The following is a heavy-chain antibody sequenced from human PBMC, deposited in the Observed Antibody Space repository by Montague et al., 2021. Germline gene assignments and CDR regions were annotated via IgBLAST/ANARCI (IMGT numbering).Heavy chain of an antibody. CDR3: ARERDRYYYMDI. CDR1: RSLINSDYY. Sequence: TLSLTCTVSRSLINSDYYWGWIRQPPGKGLEWMGSVSHGGRTYHNPSLKSRVTISVDTSNNHFSLKLSSVTAADTAMYYCARERDRYYYMDIWGKGTTITVSS. V-gene: IGHV4-38-2*02. CDR2: VSHGGRT. J-gene: IGHJ6*03.